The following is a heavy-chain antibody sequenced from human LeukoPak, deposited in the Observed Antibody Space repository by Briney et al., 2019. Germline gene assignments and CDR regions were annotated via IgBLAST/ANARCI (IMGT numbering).Heavy chain of an antibody. CDR2: INEDGSEK. CDR3: ARGGSIAN. D-gene: IGHD2-15*01. Sequence: GGSLRLSCAASGFSFSTHWMSWVRQAPGKGLEWVATINEDGSEKYYVDSVKGRFTISRDNAKNSLCLQMNSLRAEDTAVYSCARGGSIANWGQGTLVTVS. V-gene: IGHV3-7*01. CDR1: GFSFSTHW. J-gene: IGHJ4*02.